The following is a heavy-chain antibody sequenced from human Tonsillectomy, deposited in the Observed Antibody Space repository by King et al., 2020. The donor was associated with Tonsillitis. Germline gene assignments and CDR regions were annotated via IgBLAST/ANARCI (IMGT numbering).Heavy chain of an antibody. D-gene: IGHD3-3*01. J-gene: IGHJ4*02. CDR3: AIVGPLRFLEWLPFDY. Sequence: VQLVESGGGVVRPGGSLRLSCAASGFTFDDYGMSWVRQAPGKGLEWVSGISWNGASTGDADSVKGRLTISRDNVKKSLFLQWNSLRAEDMAFYFCAIVGPLRFLEWLPFDYWGQGTLVTVSS. CDR2: ISWNGAST. V-gene: IGHV3-20*04. CDR1: GFTFDDYG.